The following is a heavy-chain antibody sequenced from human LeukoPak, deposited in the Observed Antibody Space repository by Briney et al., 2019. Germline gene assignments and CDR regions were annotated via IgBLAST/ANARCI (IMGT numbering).Heavy chain of an antibody. CDR1: GGSVSSGSYY. V-gene: IGHV4-61*01. CDR2: IYYSGST. CDR3: TRASETGQGDY. Sequence: SETLSLTCTVSGGSVSSGSYYWSWIRQPPGKGLEWIGYIYYSGSTNYNPSLKSRVTISVDTSKNQFSLQLNSVTPDDTAVYYCTRASETGQGDYWGQGTLVTVSS. J-gene: IGHJ4*02.